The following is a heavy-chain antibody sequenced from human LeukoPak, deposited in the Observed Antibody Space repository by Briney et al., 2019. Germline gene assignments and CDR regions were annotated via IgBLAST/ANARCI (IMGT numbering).Heavy chain of an antibody. Sequence: GGSLRLSCAASGFTFSSYAMSWVRQAPGKGLEWVSAISGSGGSTFYADSVKGRFTISRDNSKNTVYLQMNSLRAEDTAVYYCARYGWQQLVLAAPIDYWGQGTLVTVSS. CDR1: GFTFSSYA. CDR2: ISGSGGST. V-gene: IGHV3-23*01. D-gene: IGHD6-13*01. J-gene: IGHJ4*02. CDR3: ARYGWQQLVLAAPIDY.